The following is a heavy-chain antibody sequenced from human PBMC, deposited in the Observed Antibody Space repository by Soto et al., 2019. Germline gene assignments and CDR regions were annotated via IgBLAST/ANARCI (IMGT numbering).Heavy chain of an antibody. V-gene: IGHV3-23*01. J-gene: IGHJ4*02. CDR2: ISRIGSST. Sequence: EVQLLESGGGLVQRGGSLRLSCAASGFTFSSYAMSWVRQAPGKELEWVPAISRIGSSTYYADSVKGRFTISRDTSKNTLYLQLSSLRAEYTAVYFCAIGSSGLRFLEWLAPHDYWGQGTLVTVSS. D-gene: IGHD3-3*01. CDR1: GFTFSSYA. CDR3: AIGSSGLRFLEWLAPHDY.